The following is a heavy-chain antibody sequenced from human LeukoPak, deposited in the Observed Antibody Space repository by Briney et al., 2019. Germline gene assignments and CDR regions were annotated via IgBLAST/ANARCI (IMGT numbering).Heavy chain of an antibody. Sequence: PGGTLRLSCAASGVTFSSYETNWVCEGPREGLEWVSYINRRASTIYSADSVKGRFTIPRDNAENSLYLQMHSLRAEDTAVYYCANPYSSSPDYWGQGTLVSVSS. D-gene: IGHD6-6*01. CDR1: GVTFSSYE. V-gene: IGHV3-48*03. J-gene: IGHJ4*02. CDR3: ANPYSSSPDY. CDR2: INRRASTI.